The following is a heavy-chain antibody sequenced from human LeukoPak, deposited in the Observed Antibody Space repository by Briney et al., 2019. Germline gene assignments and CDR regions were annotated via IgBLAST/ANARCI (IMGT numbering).Heavy chain of an antibody. Sequence: PGGSLRLSCAASGLTFSSYSMNWVRQAPGKGLEWVSSISSSSSYIYYADSVKGRFTISRDNAKNSLYLQMNSLRAEDTAVYYCARAPAAPFYYFDYWGQGTLVTVSS. CDR1: GLTFSSYS. D-gene: IGHD6-13*01. V-gene: IGHV3-21*01. CDR2: ISSSSSYI. CDR3: ARAPAAPFYYFDY. J-gene: IGHJ4*02.